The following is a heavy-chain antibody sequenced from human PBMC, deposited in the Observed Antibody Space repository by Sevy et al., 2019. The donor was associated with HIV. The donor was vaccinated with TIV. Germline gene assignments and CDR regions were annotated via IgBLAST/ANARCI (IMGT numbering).Heavy chain of an antibody. J-gene: IGHJ4*02. CDR3: ASPGGYRYGSLLDN. CDR1: GYTFTDYF. V-gene: IGHV1-2*02. D-gene: IGHD5-18*01. Sequence: ASVKVSCKASGYTFTDYFMHWVRQAPGQGLEWMGWINPNSGDTKYAQKFQGRVTVTRDTSIRTAYMELSSLRFDDTAVYYCASPGGYRYGSLLDNCGQGTLVTVSS. CDR2: INPNSGDT.